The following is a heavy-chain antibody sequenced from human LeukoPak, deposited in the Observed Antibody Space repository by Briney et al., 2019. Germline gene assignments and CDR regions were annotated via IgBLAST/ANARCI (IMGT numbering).Heavy chain of an antibody. Sequence: GGSLRLSCAASGFNVSNNYMTWVRQAPGKGLEWVSLIYSSGSTYYADSVKGRFTISRDNSKNTLYLQVNSLRAEDTAVYYCAREDWIHQPGAFDIWGQGTMVTVSS. J-gene: IGHJ3*02. CDR3: AREDWIHQPGAFDI. D-gene: IGHD5-18*01. V-gene: IGHV3-53*01. CDR2: IYSSGST. CDR1: GFNVSNNY.